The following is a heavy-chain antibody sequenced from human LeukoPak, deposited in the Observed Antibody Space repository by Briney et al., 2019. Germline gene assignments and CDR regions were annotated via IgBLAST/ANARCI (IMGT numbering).Heavy chain of an antibody. Sequence: ASVKVSCKASGYTFTSYDINWVRQATGQGLEWMGWMNPNSGGTKYAQNFQGRVTMTRDTSISTAYMELSRLRSDDTAVYYCARTVTTTNWFDPWGQGTLVTVSS. D-gene: IGHD4-11*01. CDR3: ARTVTTTNWFDP. CDR1: GYTFTSYD. V-gene: IGHV1-2*02. CDR2: MNPNSGGT. J-gene: IGHJ5*02.